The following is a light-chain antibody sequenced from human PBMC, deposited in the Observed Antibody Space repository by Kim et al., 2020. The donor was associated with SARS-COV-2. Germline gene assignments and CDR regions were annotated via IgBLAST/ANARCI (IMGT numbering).Light chain of an antibody. V-gene: IGKV1-16*02. CDR1: QDISTH. Sequence: SASWGKRVIITCRASQDISTHLAWFQQKPGKAPKSLIYGASILQSAVPSKFSGSGSGTHFTLTIISLQPEDFATYYCQQYSRYPPTFGQGTKLEI. CDR3: QQYSRYPPT. J-gene: IGKJ2*01. CDR2: GAS.